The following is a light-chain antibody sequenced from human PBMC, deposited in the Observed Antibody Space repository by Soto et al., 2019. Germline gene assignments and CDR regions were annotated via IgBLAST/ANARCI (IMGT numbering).Light chain of an antibody. CDR1: KSVSSY. CDR3: QQYGSSLT. Sequence: VLTKYKCTLSLSAGERSTLSCRSSKSVSSYLAWYQQKSGQAPRLLIYGASSRASGIPDRFSGGGSGTDFTLTISRVEPEDFAVYYCQQYGSSLTFGQGTNVDIK. J-gene: IGKJ1*01. CDR2: GAS. V-gene: IGKV3-20*01.